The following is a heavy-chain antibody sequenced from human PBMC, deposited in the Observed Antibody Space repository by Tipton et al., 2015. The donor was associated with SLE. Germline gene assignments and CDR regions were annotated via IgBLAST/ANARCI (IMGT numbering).Heavy chain of an antibody. CDR1: GASINSNY. J-gene: IGHJ6*02. Sequence: TLSLTCTVSGASINSNYWTWVRQPAGKGLEWIGHFHSSGILNYNPSLKSRVTMSGDTSKNQLSLKLNAVTAADTAVYYCARTAVLAAIMMDVWGQGTTVTVSS. CDR2: FHSSGIL. CDR3: ARTAVLAAIMMDV. D-gene: IGHD3-3*02. V-gene: IGHV4-4*07.